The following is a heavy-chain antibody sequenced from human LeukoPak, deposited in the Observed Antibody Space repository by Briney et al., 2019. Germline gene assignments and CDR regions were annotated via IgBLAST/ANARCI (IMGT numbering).Heavy chain of an antibody. D-gene: IGHD6-6*01. J-gene: IGHJ6*03. CDR3: ARRARPALSSYMDV. CDR2: ISGSGGTT. V-gene: IGHV3-23*01. Sequence: PGGSLRLSCAASGFTFSSYAMSWVRQAPGKGLEWVSRISGSGGTTYYADSVKGRFTISRDNSKNTLYLQMNSLRAEDTAVYYCARRARPALSSYMDVWGKGTTVTVSS. CDR1: GFTFSSYA.